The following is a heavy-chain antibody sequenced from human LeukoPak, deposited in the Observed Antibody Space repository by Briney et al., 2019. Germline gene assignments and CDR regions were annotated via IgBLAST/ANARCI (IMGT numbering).Heavy chain of an antibody. CDR1: GVTFSSYG. D-gene: IGHD3-9*01. CDR2: IWYDGSNK. V-gene: IGHV3-33*01. Sequence: GGSLRLSCAASGVTFSSYGMHWVRQAPGQGLEWVAVIWYDGSNKYYADSVKGRFTISRDNSKNTLYLQMNSLRAEDTAVYYCARDRIDILTGYPPHGMDVWGKGTTVTVSS. CDR3: ARDRIDILTGYPPHGMDV. J-gene: IGHJ6*04.